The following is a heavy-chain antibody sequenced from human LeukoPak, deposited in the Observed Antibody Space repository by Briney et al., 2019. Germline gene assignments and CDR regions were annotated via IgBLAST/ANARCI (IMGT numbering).Heavy chain of an antibody. V-gene: IGHV3-43*01. D-gene: IGHD3-3*01. CDR1: GLTFDTYT. CDR2: ISLDGGST. Sequence: QPGGSLRLSCAASGLTFDTYTIQWVRQDPGKGLEWVSPISLDGGSTYYANSVKGPFTISRDNSKNSLYLQMNSLRTEDTALYYCAKAGAKLRFLEWFPLDYWGQGTLVTVSS. CDR3: AKAGAKLRFLEWFPLDY. J-gene: IGHJ4*02.